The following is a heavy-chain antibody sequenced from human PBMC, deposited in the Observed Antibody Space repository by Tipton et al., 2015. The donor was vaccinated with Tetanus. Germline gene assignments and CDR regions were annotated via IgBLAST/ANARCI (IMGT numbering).Heavy chain of an antibody. D-gene: IGHD3-10*01. V-gene: IGHV4-4*07. CDR3: ARSKLLWFGESLSGFDS. J-gene: IGHJ4*02. Sequence: LRLSCTVSGGSTASQYWSWIRQPAGKGLEWIGRTYIRGTTTYNPSLKSRVTISVDTSKSQFSLRLTSVTAADTAVYYCARSKLLWFGESLSGFDSWGQGTLVTVSA. CDR2: TYIRGTT. CDR1: GGSTASQY.